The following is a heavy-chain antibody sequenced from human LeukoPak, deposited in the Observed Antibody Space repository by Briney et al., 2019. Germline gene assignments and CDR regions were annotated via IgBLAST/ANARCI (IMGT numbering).Heavy chain of an antibody. CDR1: GGSISSGNW. V-gene: IGHV4-4*02. D-gene: IGHD5-12*01. Sequence: SETLSLTCAVSGGSISSGNWWSWVRQPPGKGLEWIGEIYHSGSTNYNPSLKSRVTISVDKSKNQFSLKLTSVTAADTAIYFCARHSRSGSGGYENAFDIWGQGTMVTVSS. CDR3: ARHSRSGSGGYENAFDI. CDR2: IYHSGST. J-gene: IGHJ3*02.